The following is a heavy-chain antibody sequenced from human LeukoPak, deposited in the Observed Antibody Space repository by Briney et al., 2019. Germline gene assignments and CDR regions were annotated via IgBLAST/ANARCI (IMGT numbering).Heavy chain of an antibody. CDR3: ARRAASGRYFDY. D-gene: IGHD6-13*01. CDR2: IKDDGSEK. CDR1: GITFEPHW. J-gene: IGHJ4*02. V-gene: IGHV3-7*03. Sequence: GGSLRLSCSCAVCGITFEPHWMHWVRQSPGKGLEWVAAIKDDGSEKYYVDSVKGRFTISRDKAKNSLHLQMNSLRAEDTAVYYCARRAASGRYFDYWGQGTPVTVSS.